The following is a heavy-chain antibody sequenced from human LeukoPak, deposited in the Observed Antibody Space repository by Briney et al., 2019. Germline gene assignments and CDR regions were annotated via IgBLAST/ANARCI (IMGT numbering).Heavy chain of an antibody. Sequence: PGRSLRLSCAASGFTLSSSGMHWVRQAPGKGLEWVAIIAYDGGNIYYADSVKGRFTISRDNSKNTPYLQMNSLRAEDTAVYFCAKDSASGYSSSWYPQYWGQGTLVTVSS. CDR2: IAYDGGNI. J-gene: IGHJ4*02. V-gene: IGHV3-30*18. CDR1: GFTLSSSG. CDR3: AKDSASGYSSSWYPQY. D-gene: IGHD6-13*01.